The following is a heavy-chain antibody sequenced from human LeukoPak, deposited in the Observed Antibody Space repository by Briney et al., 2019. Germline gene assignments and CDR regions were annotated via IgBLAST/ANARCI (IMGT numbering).Heavy chain of an antibody. D-gene: IGHD2-21*02. CDR3: ARLPMAVTPHVDY. J-gene: IGHJ4*02. Sequence: ASETLSLTCTVPGGSITSYYRSWIRQSPGKGLEWIGFMYYSGTTNYNPSLKSRVTISLGMSKNQFSLKLSSVTAADTAVYYCARLPMAVTPHVDYWGQGTLVTVSS. CDR1: GGSITSYY. V-gene: IGHV4-59*01. CDR2: MYYSGTT.